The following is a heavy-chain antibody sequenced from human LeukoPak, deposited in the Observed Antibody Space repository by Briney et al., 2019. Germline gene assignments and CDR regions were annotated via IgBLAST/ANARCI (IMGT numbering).Heavy chain of an antibody. CDR3: ARDGGWTTFDS. D-gene: IGHD3-16*01. CDR1: GFTLSSNW. V-gene: IGHV3-7*01. J-gene: IGHJ4*02. Sequence: GGSLRLSCAASGFTLSSNWMTGVGRAPGRGWEFMANIKQDGSVINYVDSVRGRFTISRDNAKNSLYLHMNSLRAEDTAVYYCARDGGWTTFDSWGQGTLVAVSS. CDR2: IKQDGSVI.